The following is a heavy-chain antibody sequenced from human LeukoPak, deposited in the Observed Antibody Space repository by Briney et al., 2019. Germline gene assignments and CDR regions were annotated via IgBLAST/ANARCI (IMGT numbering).Heavy chain of an antibody. J-gene: IGHJ4*02. CDR2: IYSGGST. CDR1: GFTVSSTY. D-gene: IGHD5-12*01. CDR3: ARGGYDAIFLFDY. V-gene: IGHV3-53*01. Sequence: PGGSLRLSCAASGFTVSSTYMSWVRQTPGKGLEWGSVIYSGGSTYYADSVKGRFTISRDNSKNTLYLQMNSLRAEDTAVYYCARGGYDAIFLFDYWGQGTLVTVSA.